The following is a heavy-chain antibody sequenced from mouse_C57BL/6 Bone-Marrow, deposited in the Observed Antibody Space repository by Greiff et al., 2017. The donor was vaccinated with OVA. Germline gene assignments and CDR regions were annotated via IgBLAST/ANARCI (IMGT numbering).Heavy chain of an antibody. Sequence: VQLKESGPELVKPGASVKISCKASGYSFTDYNMNWVKQSNGKSLEWIGVINPNYGTTSYNQKFKGKATLTVDQSSSTAYMQLNSLTSEDSAVYYCAKFYGSSPWYFDVWGTGTTVTVSS. J-gene: IGHJ1*03. CDR3: AKFYGSSPWYFDV. D-gene: IGHD1-1*01. CDR2: INPNYGTT. CDR1: GYSFTDYN. V-gene: IGHV1-39*01.